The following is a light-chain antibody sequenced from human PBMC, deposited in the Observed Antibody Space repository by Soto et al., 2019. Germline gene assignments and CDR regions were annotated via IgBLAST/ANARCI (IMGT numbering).Light chain of an antibody. CDR3: SSYTNKRILAV. V-gene: IGLV2-14*01. CDR1: SSDVGGYNY. CDR2: EVK. J-gene: IGLJ2*01. Sequence: QSVLTQPSSVSGSPGQSITISCTGTSSDVGGYNYVSWYQQHPGKAPKVIIYEVKNRPSGVSNRFSGSKSGNTASLTISGLQAEDEAHYYCSSYTNKRILAVFGGGTKLTVL.